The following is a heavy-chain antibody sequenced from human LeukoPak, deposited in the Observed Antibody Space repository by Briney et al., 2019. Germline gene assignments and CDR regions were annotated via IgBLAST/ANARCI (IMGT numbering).Heavy chain of an antibody. Sequence: GGSLRLSCAASGFTFSSYPMSWVRQAPGKGLEWVSAIRASGGDTYYADSVKGRFTISRDNSKDTLYLQMNSLRAEARAAYYFAKVAAHEYYYLHGLDVWGQGTTVTVSS. D-gene: IGHD6-19*01. CDR1: GFTFSSYP. CDR2: IRASGGDT. CDR3: AKVAAHEYYYLHGLDV. V-gene: IGHV3-23*01. J-gene: IGHJ6*02.